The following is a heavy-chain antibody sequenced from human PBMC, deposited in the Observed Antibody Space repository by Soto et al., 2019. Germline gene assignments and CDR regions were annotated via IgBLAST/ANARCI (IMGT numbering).Heavy chain of an antibody. Sequence: ASVKVSCKASGGTFSSYAISWVRQAPGQGLEWMGGIIPIFGTANYAQKFQGRVTITADESTSTAYMELSSLRSEDTAVYYCARPTVTTYYYYYGMDVWGQGTTVTVSS. CDR1: GGTFSSYA. V-gene: IGHV1-69*13. J-gene: IGHJ6*02. D-gene: IGHD4-4*01. CDR2: IIPIFGTA. CDR3: ARPTVTTYYYYYGMDV.